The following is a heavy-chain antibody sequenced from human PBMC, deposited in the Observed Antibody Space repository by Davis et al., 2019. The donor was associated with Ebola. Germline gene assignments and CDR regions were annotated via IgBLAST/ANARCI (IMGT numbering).Heavy chain of an antibody. CDR3: AIYLTN. V-gene: IGHV1-69*13. CDR1: GYTFTSYG. Sequence: SVKVSCKASGYTFTSYGISWVRQAPGQGLEWMGGISPKLGTTDFRQNFQDRMTITADESASTAYMELRSLTSEDTAVYYFAIYLTNWAKGTLV. CDR2: ISPKLGTT. D-gene: IGHD2/OR15-2a*01. J-gene: IGHJ4*02.